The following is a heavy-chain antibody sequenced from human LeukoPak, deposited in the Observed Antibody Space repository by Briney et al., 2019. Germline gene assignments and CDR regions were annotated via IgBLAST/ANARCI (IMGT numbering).Heavy chain of an antibody. CDR1: GGSISSGGYY. D-gene: IGHD5-18*01. Sequence: PSETLSLTCTVSGGSISSGGYYWRWIRQHPVKGLEWIGYIFDGGNTYYNPSLKSRVTISVDTSKNQLSLNLTSVTAADTAVFYCARDRKGWIQIDSWGQGTPVTVPS. CDR3: ARDRKGWIQIDS. CDR2: IFDGGNT. V-gene: IGHV4-31*03. J-gene: IGHJ4*02.